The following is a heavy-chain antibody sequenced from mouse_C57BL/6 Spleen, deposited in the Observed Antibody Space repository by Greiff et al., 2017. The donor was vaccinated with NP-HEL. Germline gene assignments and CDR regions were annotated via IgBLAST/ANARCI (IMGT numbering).Heavy chain of an antibody. CDR3: ARERNWLYYFDY. V-gene: IGHV2-2*01. CDR1: GFSLTSYG. Sequence: QVQLKESGPGLVQPSQSLSIPCTVSGFSLTSYGVHWVRQSPGKGLEWLGVIWSGGSTASNAAFISSLSLRKDNSKSQVFFKMNSLQADDTAIYYCARERNWLYYFDYWGQGTTLTVSS. D-gene: IGHD4-1*01. CDR2: IWSGGST. J-gene: IGHJ2*01.